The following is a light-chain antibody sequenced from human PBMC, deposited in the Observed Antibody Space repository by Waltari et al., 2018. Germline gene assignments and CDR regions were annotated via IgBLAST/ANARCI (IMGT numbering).Light chain of an antibody. V-gene: IGKV3-20*01. CDR1: QSVTSIS. J-gene: IGKJ4*01. CDR3: QQYDGEVVT. Sequence: EIVLTQSPGTLSLSPGERATLSCRASQSVTSISLTWYQQKLGQAPRLLICGTSSRATGIADRFSGSGSGTDFTLTISRLEPEDVAVYYCQQYDGEVVTFGGGTKVEI. CDR2: GTS.